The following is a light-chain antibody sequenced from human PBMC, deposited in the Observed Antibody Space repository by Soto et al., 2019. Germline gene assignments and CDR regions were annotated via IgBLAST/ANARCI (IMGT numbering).Light chain of an antibody. J-gene: IGKJ5*01. V-gene: IGKV3-11*01. Sequence: TQSPSTLSGSVGDRVTITCRASQSVNSYLAWYQQKPGQAPRLLIYDASNRATGIPARFSGSGSGTDFTLTISSLEPEDFAVYYCQQRSNWPITFGQGTRLEI. CDR3: QQRSNWPIT. CDR1: QSVNSY. CDR2: DAS.